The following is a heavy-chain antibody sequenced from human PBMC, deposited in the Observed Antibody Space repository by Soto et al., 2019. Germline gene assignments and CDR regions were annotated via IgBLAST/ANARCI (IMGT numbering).Heavy chain of an antibody. CDR2: IIPILGIA. Sequence: QVQLVQSGAEVKKPGSSVKVSCKASGGTFSSYTISWVRQAPGQGLEWMGRIIPILGIANYAQKFQGRVTITADKSTSTAYMELSSLRSEDTAVYYCARDSPAVVTHYYYYYGMDVWGQGTTVTVSS. CDR3: ARDSPAVVTHYYYYYGMDV. D-gene: IGHD2-21*02. CDR1: GGTFSSYT. J-gene: IGHJ6*02. V-gene: IGHV1-69*08.